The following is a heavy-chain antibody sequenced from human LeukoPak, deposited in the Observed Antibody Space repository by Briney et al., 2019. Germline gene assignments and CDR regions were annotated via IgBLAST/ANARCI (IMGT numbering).Heavy chain of an antibody. V-gene: IGHV4-59*01. CDR1: GGSISSYY. D-gene: IGHD2-2*01. CDR2: IYYSGST. Sequence: SETLSLTCTVSGGSISSYYWSWIRQPPGRRLEWIGYIYYSGSTNYNPSLKSRVTISVDTSKNQFSLKLSSVTAADTAVYYCARTPRYQLLGEEGIGYWGQGTLVTVSS. CDR3: ARTPRYQLLGEEGIGY. J-gene: IGHJ4*02.